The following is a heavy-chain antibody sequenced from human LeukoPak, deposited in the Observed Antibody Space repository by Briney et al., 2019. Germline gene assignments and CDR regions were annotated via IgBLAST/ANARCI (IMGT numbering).Heavy chain of an antibody. CDR2: LIPMFGTT. D-gene: IGHD1-1*01. CDR3: ASETGTTYAFDI. CDR1: GYTFTSYG. Sequence: SVKVSCKASGYTFTSYGINWVRQAAGHGLEWMGGLIPMFGTTNYAQQFQGRVTITTDESTSTAYIELSSLRSEDTAVYYCASETGTTYAFDIWGQGTMVTVSS. V-gene: IGHV1-69*05. J-gene: IGHJ3*02.